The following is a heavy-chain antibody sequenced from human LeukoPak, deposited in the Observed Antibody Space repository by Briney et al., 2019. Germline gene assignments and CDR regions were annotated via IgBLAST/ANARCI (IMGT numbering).Heavy chain of an antibody. D-gene: IGHD6-6*01. CDR2: ISGSGGST. CDR3: QARHGY. V-gene: IGHV3-23*01. J-gene: IGHJ4*01. Sequence: WGSLRLSCAASGFTFSSYAMIWVRQPPGKGLEWVSAISGSGGSTYYADSVKGRFTVSRDNSKNTLYLQMNSLRAADTAVYYCQARHGYWGHGTLVTVSS. CDR1: GFTFSSYA.